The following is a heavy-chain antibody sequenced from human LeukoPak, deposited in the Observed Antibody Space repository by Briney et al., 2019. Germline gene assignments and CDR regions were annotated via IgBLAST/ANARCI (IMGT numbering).Heavy chain of an antibody. J-gene: IGHJ5*02. Sequence: PSGTLSLTCAVSGGSISSSNWWSWVRQPPGQGLEWIGEIYHSGSTNYNPSLKSRVTISVDKSKNQFSLKLSSVTAADTAVYYCARDLNYYDSSGYPNWFDHWGQGTLVTVSS. D-gene: IGHD3-22*01. CDR2: IYHSGST. CDR3: ARDLNYYDSSGYPNWFDH. V-gene: IGHV4-4*02. CDR1: GGSISSSNW.